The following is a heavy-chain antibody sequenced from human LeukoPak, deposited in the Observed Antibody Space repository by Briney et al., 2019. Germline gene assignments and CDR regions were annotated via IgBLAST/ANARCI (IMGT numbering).Heavy chain of an antibody. V-gene: IGHV3-23*01. Sequence: GGSLRLSCAASGFTFSTYAMYWVRQAPGKGLEWVSGIFGSGGSTHYADSVKGRFAISRDNSKNTVYLQMNSLRAEDTAVYYCAKTTTGYSSGRYPGWPVDYWGQGTLVTVSS. CDR1: GFTFSTYA. D-gene: IGHD6-19*01. J-gene: IGHJ4*02. CDR3: AKTTTGYSSGRYPGWPVDY. CDR2: IFGSGGST.